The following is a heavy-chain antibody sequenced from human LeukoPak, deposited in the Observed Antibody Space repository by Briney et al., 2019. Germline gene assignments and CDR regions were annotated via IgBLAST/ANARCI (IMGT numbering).Heavy chain of an antibody. CDR3: ARVKGCGGDCYYFDY. Sequence: SVKVSCKASGGTFSSYAISWVRQAPGQGLELMGGIIPIFGTASYAQKFQGRVTITTDESTSTAYMELSSLRSEDTAVYYCARVKGCGGDCYYFDYWGQGTLVTVSS. CDR1: GGTFSSYA. D-gene: IGHD2-21*02. J-gene: IGHJ4*02. CDR2: IIPIFGTA. V-gene: IGHV1-69*05.